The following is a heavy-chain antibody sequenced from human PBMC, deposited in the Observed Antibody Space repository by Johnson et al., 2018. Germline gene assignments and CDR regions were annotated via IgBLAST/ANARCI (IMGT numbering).Heavy chain of an antibody. J-gene: IGHJ3*02. CDR1: GGSFSADY. CDR3: AVLQKYCSGGSCFDALDI. CDR2: INHSGST. Sequence: QVQLQQWGAGLLKPSQTLSLTCAVYGGSFSADYWSWVRQPPGKGLEWIGEINHSGSTNYNPSLKSRVTISVDTSKNQFSLRLTSVTAADTAVFYCAVLQKYCSGGSCFDALDIWGQGTMVTVSS. D-gene: IGHD2-15*01. V-gene: IGHV4-34*01.